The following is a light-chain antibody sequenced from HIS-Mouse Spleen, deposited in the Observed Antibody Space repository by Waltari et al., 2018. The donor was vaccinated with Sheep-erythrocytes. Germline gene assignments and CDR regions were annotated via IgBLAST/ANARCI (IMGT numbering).Light chain of an antibody. V-gene: IGKV2-30*02. CDR3: MQGTHCPPYT. J-gene: IGKJ2*01. CDR2: KVS. Sequence: DVVMTQSPLSLPVTLGQPASISCRSSQSLVHSDGNTYLNWFQQRPGQSPRRLIYKVSNRDAAVPDRFSGSGSGTDFTLKISRVEAEDVGVYYCMQGTHCPPYTFGQGTKLEIK. CDR1: QSLVHSDGNTY.